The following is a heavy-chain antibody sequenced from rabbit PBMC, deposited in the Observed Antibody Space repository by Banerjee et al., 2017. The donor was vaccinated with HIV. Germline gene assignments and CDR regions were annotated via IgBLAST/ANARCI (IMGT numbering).Heavy chain of an antibody. V-gene: IGHV1S45*01. CDR1: GFTLSSYY. CDR3: ARDVAGSSYGFNL. J-gene: IGHJ4*01. CDR2: IYTGDGNT. D-gene: IGHD8-1*01. Sequence: QEQLEESGGGLVQPEGSLTLTCTASGFTLSSYYMCWVRQAPGKGLEWIGCIYTGDGNTYYASWAKGRFTISRASSTTVTLQMTSLTAADTATYFCARDVAGSSYGFNLWGPGTLVTVS.